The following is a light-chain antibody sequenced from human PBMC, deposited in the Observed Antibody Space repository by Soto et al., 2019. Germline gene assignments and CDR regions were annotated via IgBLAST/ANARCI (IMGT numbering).Light chain of an antibody. CDR2: GAS. J-gene: IGKJ4*02. CDR3: QQYNNWPPLT. V-gene: IGKV3-20*01. CDR1: QSVSSSY. Sequence: EIVLTQSPGALSLSPGERVTLSCRASQSVSSSYLGWYQQKPGQSPRLLIYGASSRATGIPDRFSGSGSGTDFTLTISSLQSEDFAVYYCQQYNNWPPLTFGGGTKVEIK.